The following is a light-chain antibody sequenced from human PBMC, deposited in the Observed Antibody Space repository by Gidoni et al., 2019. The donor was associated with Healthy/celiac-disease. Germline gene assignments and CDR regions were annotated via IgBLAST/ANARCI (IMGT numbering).Light chain of an antibody. Sequence: SASVGDRVTITCQASQDISNYLNWYQQKPGKAPKLLIYDASNLETGVPSRFSGSGSGTDFTFTISSLQPEDIATYDCQQYDNLPQVTFGPGTKVDIK. CDR3: QQYDNLPQVT. CDR2: DAS. V-gene: IGKV1-33*01. J-gene: IGKJ3*01. CDR1: QDISNY.